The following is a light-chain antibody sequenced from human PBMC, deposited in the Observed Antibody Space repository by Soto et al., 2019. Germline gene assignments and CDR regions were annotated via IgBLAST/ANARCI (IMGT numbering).Light chain of an antibody. J-gene: IGKJ1*01. CDR1: QSVSSSY. Sequence: EIVLTQSPGTLSLSPGERATLSCRASQSVSSSYLAWYQQKPGQSPRLLISGASTRAADFPARFSGSGSGTEFILTISTLQSEDFAFYDCQQYDDWPWTFGQGTKGDIK. CDR3: QQYDDWPWT. CDR2: GAS. V-gene: IGKV3-15*01.